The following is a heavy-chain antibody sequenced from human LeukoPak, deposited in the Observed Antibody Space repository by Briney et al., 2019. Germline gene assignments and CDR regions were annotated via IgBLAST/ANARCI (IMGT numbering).Heavy chain of an antibody. V-gene: IGHV3-7*01. CDR1: GFTFSSYW. D-gene: IGHD1-26*01. Sequence: GGSLRLSCADSGFTFSSYWMSWVRQAPGKGLEWVANIKQDGSEKYYVDSVKGRFTISRDNAKNSLYLQMNSLRAEDTAVYYCARAVGAPPEDYWGQGTLVTVSS. CDR2: IKQDGSEK. CDR3: ARAVGAPPEDY. J-gene: IGHJ4*02.